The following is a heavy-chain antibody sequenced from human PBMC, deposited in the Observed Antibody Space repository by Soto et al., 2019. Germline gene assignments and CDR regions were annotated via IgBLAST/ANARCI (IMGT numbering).Heavy chain of an antibody. V-gene: IGHV3-21*01. Sequence: GGSLRLSCAASGFTFSSYSINWVRQAPGKGLEWVSSISSSSSYIYYADSVKGRFTISRDNAKNSLYLQMNSLRAEDTAVYYCARGSYDYIWGSPEYYFDYWGQGTLVTVSS. CDR2: ISSSSSYI. CDR1: GFTFSSYS. CDR3: ARGSYDYIWGSPEYYFDY. J-gene: IGHJ4*02. D-gene: IGHD3-16*01.